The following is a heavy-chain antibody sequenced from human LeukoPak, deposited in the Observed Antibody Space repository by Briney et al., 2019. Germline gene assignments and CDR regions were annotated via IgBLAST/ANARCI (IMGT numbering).Heavy chain of an antibody. Sequence: PGGSLRLSCAAPGFTFSDYYMSWIRQAPGKGLEWVSYISSSGSTIYYADSVKGRFTISRDNAKNSLYLQMNSLRAEDTAVYYCAVGYSSGWTFDYWGQGTLVTVSS. CDR3: AVGYSSGWTFDY. CDR1: GFTFSDYY. V-gene: IGHV3-11*04. CDR2: ISSSGSTI. J-gene: IGHJ4*02. D-gene: IGHD6-19*01.